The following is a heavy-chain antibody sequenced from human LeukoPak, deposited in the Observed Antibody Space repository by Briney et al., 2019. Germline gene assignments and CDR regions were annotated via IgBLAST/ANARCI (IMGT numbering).Heavy chain of an antibody. CDR2: ISYDGSNK. J-gene: IGHJ4*02. D-gene: IGHD3-10*01. Sequence: PGGSLRLSCAASGFTFSSYAMHWVRQAPGKGLEWVAVISYDGSNKYYADSVKGRFTISRDNSKNTLYLQMNSLRAEDTAVYYCAISITMVRGAYDYWGQGTLVTVSS. CDR1: GFTFSSYA. V-gene: IGHV3-30*04. CDR3: AISITMVRGAYDY.